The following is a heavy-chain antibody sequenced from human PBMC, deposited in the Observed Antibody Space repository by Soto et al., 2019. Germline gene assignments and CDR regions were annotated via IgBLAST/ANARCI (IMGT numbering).Heavy chain of an antibody. CDR3: ARAQYLADDVFDI. V-gene: IGHV3-74*01. Sequence: VQLVESGGGLVQPGGSRSPPCKPSGFTFRTYWWPWVGKPPGRGRGWVSRINSDGINTSHPDSVKGRFTISRDNAKSTLYLQMNSLRAEDTAVYYCARAQYLADDVFDIWGRGTVVTVSS. J-gene: IGHJ3*02. CDR2: INSDGINT. CDR1: GFTFRTYW. D-gene: IGHD2-2*01.